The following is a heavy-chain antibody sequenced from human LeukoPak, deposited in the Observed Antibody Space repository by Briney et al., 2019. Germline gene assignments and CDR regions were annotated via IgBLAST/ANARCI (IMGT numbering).Heavy chain of an antibody. J-gene: IGHJ4*02. CDR3: ARGGPLIDC. CDR1: GFTFNNYE. Sequence: GGSLRLSCAASGFTFNNYEMNWVRQAPGKGLEWVSYISIGGNTIYYADSVKGRFTISRDNAKNSLSLQMNSLRAEDAAVHFCARGGPLIDCWGQGTLVTVSS. V-gene: IGHV3-48*03. CDR2: ISIGGNTI.